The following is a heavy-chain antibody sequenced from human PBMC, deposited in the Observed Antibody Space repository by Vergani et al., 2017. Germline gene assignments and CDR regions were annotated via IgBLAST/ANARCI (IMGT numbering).Heavy chain of an antibody. J-gene: IGHJ6*02. CDR2: IIPIFGTA. CDR1: GGTFSSYA. V-gene: IGHV1-69*12. Sequence: QVQLVQSGAEVKKPGSSVKVSCKASGGTFSSYAISWVRQAPGQGLEWMGGIIPIFGTANYAQKFQGRVTITADESTSTAYMELSSLRSEDTAVYYCAREAARAPNYYYWCGMDVWGQGTTVTVSS. CDR3: AREAARAPNYYYWCGMDV. D-gene: IGHD6-25*01.